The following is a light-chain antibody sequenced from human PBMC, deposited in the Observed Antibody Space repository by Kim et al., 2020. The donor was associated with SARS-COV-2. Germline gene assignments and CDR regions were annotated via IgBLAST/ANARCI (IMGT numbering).Light chain of an antibody. J-gene: IGLJ3*02. V-gene: IGLV3-19*01. Sequence: LGQRVRITCQGDSLRSYYASWYQQKPGQAPVLVIYEKNNRPSGIPDRFSGSSSGNTASLTITGAQAEDEADYYCNSRESGVNHVVFGGGTQLTVL. CDR2: EKN. CDR1: SLRSYY. CDR3: NSRESGVNHVV.